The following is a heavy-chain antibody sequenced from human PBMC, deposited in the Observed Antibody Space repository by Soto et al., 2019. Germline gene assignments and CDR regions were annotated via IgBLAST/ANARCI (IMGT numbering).Heavy chain of an antibody. V-gene: IGHV3-11*01. J-gene: IGHJ4*02. D-gene: IGHD3-22*01. CDR2: ISSASDVI. CDR1: GFTFSDYY. Sequence: GGSLRLSCAASGFTFSDYYMSWIRQAPGKGLEWVSYISSASDVIYYADSVEGRFTISRDNAKKSLYLQMNSLRAEDTAVYYCARDLGYYDSSGYFDYWGQGTLVTVSS. CDR3: ARDLGYYDSSGYFDY.